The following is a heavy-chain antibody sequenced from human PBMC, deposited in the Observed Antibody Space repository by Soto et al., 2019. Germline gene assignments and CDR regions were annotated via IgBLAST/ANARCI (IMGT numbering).Heavy chain of an antibody. Sequence: ASVKVSCKTSAVTFSSYAFNWLRQAPGQGLEWMGGIVPIFGPANYAQRFQGRVTITADGSTSTAYMELSSLRSEDTAVYYCATDVGGYQQHLLSQFYVTDVWG. CDR3: ATDVGGYQQHLLSQFYVTDV. V-gene: IGHV1-69*13. CDR1: AVTFSSYA. CDR2: IVPIFGPA. J-gene: IGHJ6*01. D-gene: IGHD6-13*01.